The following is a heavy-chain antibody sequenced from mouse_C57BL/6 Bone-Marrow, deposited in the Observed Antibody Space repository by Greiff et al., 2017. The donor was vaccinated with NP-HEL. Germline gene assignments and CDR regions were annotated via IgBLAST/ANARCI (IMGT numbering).Heavy chain of an antibody. D-gene: IGHD1-1*01. CDR3: TREKSYYYGSSLWYFDV. Sequence: EVQLQQSGTVLARPGASVKMSCKTSGYTFTSYWMHWVKQRPGQGLEWIGAIYPGNSDTSYNQKFKGKAKLTAVTSASTAYMALSSLTNEDSAVYYCTREKSYYYGSSLWYFDVWGTGTTVTVSS. J-gene: IGHJ1*03. CDR1: GYTFTSYW. CDR2: IYPGNSDT. V-gene: IGHV1-5*01.